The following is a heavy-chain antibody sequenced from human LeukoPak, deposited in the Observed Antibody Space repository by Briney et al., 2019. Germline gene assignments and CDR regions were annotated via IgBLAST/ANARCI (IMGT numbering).Heavy chain of an antibody. D-gene: IGHD1-26*01. CDR1: GFTFSSYA. J-gene: IGHJ4*02. V-gene: IGHV3-30-3*01. Sequence: PGGSLRLSCAASGFTFSSYAMHWVRQAPGKGLEWVAVISYDGSNKYYADSVKGRFTISRDDSKNTLYLQMNSLRAEDTAVYYCARGPHPQSGSYDLGVDYWGQGTLVTVSS. CDR3: ARGPHPQSGSYDLGVDY. CDR2: ISYDGSNK.